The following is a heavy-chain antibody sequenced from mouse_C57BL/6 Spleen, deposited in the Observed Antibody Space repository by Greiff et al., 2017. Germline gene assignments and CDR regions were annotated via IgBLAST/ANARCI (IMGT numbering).Heavy chain of an antibody. J-gene: IGHJ3*01. V-gene: IGHV1-39*01. CDR1: GYSFTDYN. Sequence: VQLQQSGPELVKPGVSVKISCKASGYSFTDYNMNWVKQSNGKSLEWIGVINPNYGTTSYNQKFKGKATLTVDQSSSTAYMQLNSLTSEDSAVYYCASPGVVATEGAWFAYWGQGTLVTVSA. D-gene: IGHD1-1*01. CDR2: INPNYGTT. CDR3: ASPGVVATEGAWFAY.